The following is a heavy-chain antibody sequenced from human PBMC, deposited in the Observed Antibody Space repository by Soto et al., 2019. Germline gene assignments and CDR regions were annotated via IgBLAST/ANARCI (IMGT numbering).Heavy chain of an antibody. CDR1: GGTFSSYT. D-gene: IGHD1-26*01. V-gene: IGHV1-69*02. CDR3: ARGAGRDAFDI. Sequence: QVRLVQSGAEVKKPGSSVKVSCKASGGTFSSYTISWVRQAPGQGLEWMGRIIPILGIANYAQKFQGRVTITADKSTSTAYMELSSLRSEDTAVYYCARGAGRDAFDIWGQGKMVTVSS. J-gene: IGHJ3*02. CDR2: IIPILGIA.